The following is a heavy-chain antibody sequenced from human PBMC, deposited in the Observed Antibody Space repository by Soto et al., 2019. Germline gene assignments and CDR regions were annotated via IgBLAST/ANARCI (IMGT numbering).Heavy chain of an antibody. Sequence: SATLSLTSFFSAKSLSTDIWWNRIRQPPGQGLEWIGEVHHTKVALYNPALRSRVTVSADLFNSKIFLEVHSLGAADTAVYYWARAGFWKLDAWGQGTQVTVSS. CDR3: ARAGFWKLDA. CDR2: VHHTKVA. CDR1: AKSLSTDIW. J-gene: IGHJ4*02. D-gene: IGHD1-1*01. V-gene: IGHV4-4*02.